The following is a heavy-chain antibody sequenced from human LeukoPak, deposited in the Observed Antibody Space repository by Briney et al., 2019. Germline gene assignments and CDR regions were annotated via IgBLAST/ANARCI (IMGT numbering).Heavy chain of an antibody. D-gene: IGHD3-10*01. CDR1: GFTVSSNY. CDR2: IYSGGST. CDR3: ARILHYYGSGSYPFDY. Sequence: GGSLRLSCAASGFTVSSNYMSWVRQAPGKGPEWVSVIYSGGSTYYADSVKGRFTISRDNSKNTLYLQMNSLRAEDTAVYYCARILHYYGSGSYPFDYWGQGTLVTVSS. J-gene: IGHJ4*02. V-gene: IGHV3-53*01.